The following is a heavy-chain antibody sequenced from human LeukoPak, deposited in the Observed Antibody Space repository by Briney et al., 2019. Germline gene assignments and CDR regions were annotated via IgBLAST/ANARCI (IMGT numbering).Heavy chain of an antibody. V-gene: IGHV3-48*02. CDR1: GFTFSSYS. CDR2: ISRDTSII. J-gene: IGHJ4*02. Sequence: GGSLRLSCAASGFTFSSYSMNWVRQAQGKGLEWISYISRDTSIIYYADSVKGRFTISRDNGKNSLYLHMNSLRDEDTAVYYCAKVRHLRGNSNAWNDFWGQGTHVTVSS. D-gene: IGHD3-16*01. CDR3: AKVRHLRGNSNAWNDF.